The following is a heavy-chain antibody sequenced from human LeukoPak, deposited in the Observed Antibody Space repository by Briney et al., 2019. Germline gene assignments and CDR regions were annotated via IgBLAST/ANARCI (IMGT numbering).Heavy chain of an antibody. D-gene: IGHD1-26*01. J-gene: IGHJ6*02. CDR2: INHSGST. CDR1: GGSFSGYY. V-gene: IGHV4-34*01. Sequence: SETLSLTCAVYGGSFSGYYWSWIRQPPGKGLEWIGEINHSGSTNYNPSLKSRVTISVDTSKNQFSLKLSSVTAADTAVYYCASPGGATTFYGMDVWGQGTTVTVSS. CDR3: ASPGGATTFYGMDV.